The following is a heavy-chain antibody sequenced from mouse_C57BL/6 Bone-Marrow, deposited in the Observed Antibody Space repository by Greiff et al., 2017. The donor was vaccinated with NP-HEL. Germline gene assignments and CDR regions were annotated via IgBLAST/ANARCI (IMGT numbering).Heavy chain of an antibody. CDR3: ARVWFAY. CDR1: GYTFTSYW. J-gene: IGHJ3*01. Sequence: VQLQQPGAELVKPGASVKLSCKASGYTFTSYWMHWVKQRPGQGLEWIGKIHPNSGSTYYTEKVKSKATLTVDKSSSTAYMQLSSLSSEDSAVYYCARVWFAYWGQGTLVTVSA. CDR2: IHPNSGST. V-gene: IGHV1-64*01.